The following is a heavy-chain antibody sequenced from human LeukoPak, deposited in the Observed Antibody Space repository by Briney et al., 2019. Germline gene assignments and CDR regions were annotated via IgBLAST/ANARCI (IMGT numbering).Heavy chain of an antibody. J-gene: IGHJ4*02. CDR3: ARWGGTRQYYFDY. CDR2: TRFDGSIK. D-gene: IGHD1-1*01. Sequence: GGSLRLSCAVSGFIFSDYGFHWVRPAPGKGLEWVAVTRFDGSIKQYADSVKGRFTISRDDSKNTLYLQMNFLKSEDTAVYYCARWGGTRQYYFDYWGQGTLVTVSS. V-gene: IGHV3-33*01. CDR1: GFIFSDYG.